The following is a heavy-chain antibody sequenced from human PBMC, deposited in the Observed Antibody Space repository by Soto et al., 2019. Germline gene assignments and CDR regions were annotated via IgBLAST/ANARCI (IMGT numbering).Heavy chain of an antibody. CDR1: GYTFTGYY. Sequence: ASVKVSCKASGYTFTGYYMHWVRQAPGQGLEWMGWINPNSGGTNYAQKLQGWVTMTTDTSTSTAYMELRSLRSDDTAVYYCARRKYSSGWYYFDYWGQGTLVTVSS. CDR3: ARRKYSSGWYYFDY. CDR2: INPNSGGT. V-gene: IGHV1-2*04. J-gene: IGHJ4*02. D-gene: IGHD6-19*01.